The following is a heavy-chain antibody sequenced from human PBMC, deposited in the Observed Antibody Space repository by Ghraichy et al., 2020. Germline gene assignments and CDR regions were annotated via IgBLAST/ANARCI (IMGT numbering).Heavy chain of an antibody. J-gene: IGHJ4*02. CDR1: GFTFSSYA. CDR2: ISGSGGST. Sequence: GGSLRLSCAASGFTFSSYAMSWVRQAPGKGLEWVSAISGSGGSTYYADSVKGRFTISRDNSKNTLYLQMNSLRAEDTAVYYCAKAKTDEYYYDSSGYYFDYWGQGTLVTVSS. V-gene: IGHV3-23*01. CDR3: AKAKTDEYYYDSSGYYFDY. D-gene: IGHD3-22*01.